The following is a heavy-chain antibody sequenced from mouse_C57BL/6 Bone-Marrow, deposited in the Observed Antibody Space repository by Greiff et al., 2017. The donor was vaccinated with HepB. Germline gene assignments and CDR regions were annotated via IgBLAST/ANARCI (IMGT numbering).Heavy chain of an antibody. Sequence: EVQLQQSGAELVRPGASVKLSCTSSGFNIKDDYMHWVKQRPEQGLEWIGWIDPENGDTEYASKFQGKATITADTSSNTAYLQLSSLTSEDTAVYYCAYLPMDYWGQGTSVTVSS. CDR3: AYLPMDY. D-gene: IGHD2-10*01. CDR1: GFNIKDDY. J-gene: IGHJ4*01. V-gene: IGHV14-4*01. CDR2: IDPENGDT.